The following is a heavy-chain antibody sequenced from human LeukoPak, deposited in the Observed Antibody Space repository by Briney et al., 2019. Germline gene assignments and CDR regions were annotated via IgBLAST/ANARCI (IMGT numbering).Heavy chain of an antibody. CDR1: GYTFTGYY. CDR2: INPKSGGT. J-gene: IGHJ4*02. Sequence: GASVKVSCKXSGYTFTGYYMHWVRRAPGQGLEWMGWINPKSGGTNYAQKFQGRVTMTRDTSISTAYMELSRLRSDDTAVYYCARDAGYCSSTTCSADFDYWGQGTLVTVSS. CDR3: ARDAGYCSSTTCSADFDY. D-gene: IGHD2-2*01. V-gene: IGHV1-2*02.